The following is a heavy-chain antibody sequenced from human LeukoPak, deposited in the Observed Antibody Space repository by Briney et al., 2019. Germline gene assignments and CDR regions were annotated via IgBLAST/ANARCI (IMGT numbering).Heavy chain of an antibody. CDR3: ARGLSRSYYGSGTIFDY. J-gene: IGHJ4*02. D-gene: IGHD3-10*01. V-gene: IGHV4-59*12. Sequence: SETLSLTCTVSGGSISSYYWSWIRQPPGKGLEWIGYIYYSGSTNYNPSLKSRVTISVDTSKNQFSLKLSSVTAADTAVYYCARGLSRSYYGSGTIFDYWGQGTLVTVSS. CDR1: GGSISSYY. CDR2: IYYSGST.